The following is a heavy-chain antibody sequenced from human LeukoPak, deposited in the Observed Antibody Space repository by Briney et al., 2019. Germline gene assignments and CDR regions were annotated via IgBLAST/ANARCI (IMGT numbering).Heavy chain of an antibody. CDR1: GGSISSSSYY. CDR2: IYYSGST. V-gene: IGHV4-39*01. Sequence: PSETLSLTCTVSGGSISSSSYYWGWIRQPPGKGPEWIGSIYYSGSTYYNPSLKSRVTISVDTSKNQFSLKLSSVTAADTAVYYCASVVVPAAILYWGQGTLVTVSS. J-gene: IGHJ4*02. D-gene: IGHD2-2*02. CDR3: ASVVVPAAILY.